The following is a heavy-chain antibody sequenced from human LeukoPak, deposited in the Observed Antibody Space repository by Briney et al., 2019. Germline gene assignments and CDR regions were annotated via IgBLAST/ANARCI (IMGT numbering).Heavy chain of an antibody. D-gene: IGHD5-12*01. CDR3: ARWQGSGYDSSALNDY. CDR1: GYTFTSYG. CDR2: ISAYNGNT. Sequence: ASVKVSCKASGYTFTSYGISWVRQAPGQGLEWMGWISAYNGNTNYAQKLQGRVTMITDTSTSTAYMELRSLRSDDTAVYYCARWQGSGYDSSALNDYWGQGTLVTVSS. V-gene: IGHV1-18*01. J-gene: IGHJ4*02.